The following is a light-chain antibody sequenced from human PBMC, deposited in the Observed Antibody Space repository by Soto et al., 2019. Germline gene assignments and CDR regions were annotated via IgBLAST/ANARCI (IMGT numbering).Light chain of an antibody. CDR3: QQYYSTPPQVT. CDR2: WAS. V-gene: IGKV4-1*01. J-gene: IGKJ4*01. Sequence: DVVMTQSPDSLTVSLGEGATINCKSSQSVLKKSNNKSYLAWYQQKAGLPPKLLFYWASTRESGVPDRFSASGSGTDFTLTINSLQAEDVAVYYYQQYYSTPPQVTFGRGTKVEIK. CDR1: QSVLKKSNNKSY.